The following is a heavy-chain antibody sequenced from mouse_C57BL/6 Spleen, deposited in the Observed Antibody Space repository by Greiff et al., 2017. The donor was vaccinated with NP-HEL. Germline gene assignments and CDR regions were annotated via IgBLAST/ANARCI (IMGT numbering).Heavy chain of an antibody. CDR2: IHPNSGST. J-gene: IGHJ4*01. V-gene: IGHV1-64*01. Sequence: QVQLQQPGAELVKPGASVKLSCKASGYTFTSYWMHWVKQRPGQGLEWIGMIHPNSGSTNYNEKFKSKATLTVDKSSSTAYMQLSSLTSEDSAVYYCAREVYYYDYERYAMDYWGQGTSVTVSS. D-gene: IGHD2-4*01. CDR1: GYTFTSYW. CDR3: AREVYYYDYERYAMDY.